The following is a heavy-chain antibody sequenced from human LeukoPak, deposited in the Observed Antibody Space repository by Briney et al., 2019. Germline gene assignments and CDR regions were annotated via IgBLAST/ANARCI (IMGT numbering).Heavy chain of an antibody. D-gene: IGHD3-16*01. CDR2: ISSSGSTI. CDR1: GFTFSDYY. V-gene: IGHV3-11*01. J-gene: IGHJ4*02. Sequence: GGSLRLSCAASGFTFSDYYMSWIRQAPGKGLEWVSYISSSGSTIYYADSVKGRFTISRDNSKNTLYLQMNSLRAEDTAVYYCAKEVSRGGRQFDYWGQGTLVTVSS. CDR3: AKEVSRGGRQFDY.